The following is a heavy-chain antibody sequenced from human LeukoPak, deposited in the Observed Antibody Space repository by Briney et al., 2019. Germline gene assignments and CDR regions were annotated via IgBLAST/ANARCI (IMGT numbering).Heavy chain of an antibody. CDR2: IIPIFGKT. D-gene: IGHD3-16*02. CDR1: GVTFSSYG. Sequence: SVKVSCKASGVTFSSYGITWVRQAPGQGLEWMGGIIPIFGKTNYAQKLQGRVTMTTDTSISTAYMELSRLRSDDTAVYYCARTSITFGGVIVLEYYYYYMDVWGKGTTVTVSS. V-gene: IGHV1-69*05. CDR3: ARTSITFGGVIVLEYYYYYMDV. J-gene: IGHJ6*03.